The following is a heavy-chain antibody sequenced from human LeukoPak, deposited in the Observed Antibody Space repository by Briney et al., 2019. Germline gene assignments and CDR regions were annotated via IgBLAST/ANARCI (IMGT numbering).Heavy chain of an antibody. D-gene: IGHD4-17*01. V-gene: IGHV3-30*02. CDR1: GFTFSSYG. CDR3: AKDATVTRRRTNKDAFDI. J-gene: IGHJ3*02. Sequence: AGGSLRLSCAASGFTFSSYGMHWVRQAPGKGLEWVAFIRYDGSNKYYADSVKGRFTISRDNSKNTLYLQMNSLRAEDTAVYYCAKDATVTRRRTNKDAFDIWGQGTMVTVSS. CDR2: IRYDGSNK.